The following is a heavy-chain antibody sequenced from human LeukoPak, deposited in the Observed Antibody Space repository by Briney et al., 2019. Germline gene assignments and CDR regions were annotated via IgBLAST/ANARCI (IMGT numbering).Heavy chain of an antibody. V-gene: IGHV1-58*02. J-gene: IGHJ4*02. CDR2: IVVASGNT. CDR1: GFTFTNSA. Sequence: SVKVSCKASGFTFTNSAMQWVRQARGQRLERIGWIVVASGNTKYAQKFQERVTITRDMSTSTAYMELSSLSPEDTAVYYCAAAPIEMQQRGFDYWGQGTLVTVSS. CDR3: AAAPIEMQQRGFDY. D-gene: IGHD5-24*01.